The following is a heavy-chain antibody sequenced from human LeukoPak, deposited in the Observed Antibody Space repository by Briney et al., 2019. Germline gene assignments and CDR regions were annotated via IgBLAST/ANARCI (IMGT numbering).Heavy chain of an antibody. CDR1: GFSFSDYG. D-gene: IGHD2-15*01. V-gene: IGHV3-20*04. CDR3: ARGARYCSGGTCTDY. CDR2: TYWNGDGT. Sequence: GGSLRLSCAASGFSFSDYGMNWVRLTPGKGLEWVSGTYWNGDGTRYADSVKGRFTISRDNDKNSLYLQINSLRAEDTAIYYCARGARYCSGGTCTDYWGQGTLVTVSA. J-gene: IGHJ4*02.